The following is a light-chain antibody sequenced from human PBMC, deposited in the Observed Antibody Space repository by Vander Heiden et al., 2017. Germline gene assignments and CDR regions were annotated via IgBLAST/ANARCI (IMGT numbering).Light chain of an antibody. Sequence: DIQMTQSPSTLSASVGDRATITCRASQSISSWLAWYQQKPGKAPKLLIYKASSLESGVPSRFSGSGSGTDFTLTISSLQPDDFATYYCQQYNSYKRTFGQGTTVEIE. CDR3: QQYNSYKRT. CDR2: KAS. J-gene: IGKJ1*01. V-gene: IGKV1-5*03. CDR1: QSISSW.